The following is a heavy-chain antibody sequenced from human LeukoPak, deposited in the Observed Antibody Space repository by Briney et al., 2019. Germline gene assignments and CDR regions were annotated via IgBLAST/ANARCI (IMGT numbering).Heavy chain of an antibody. V-gene: IGHV3-74*01. CDR2: INSDGSST. CDR3: ARSGSYYSNWFDP. Sequence: GGSLRLSCAASGFTFSSYWMHWVRQAPGKGLVWVSRINSDGSSTSYADSVKGRFTISRDNAKNTLYLQMNSLRAEDTAVYYCARSGSYYSNWFDPWGQGTLVTVSS. CDR1: GFTFSSYW. D-gene: IGHD3-10*01. J-gene: IGHJ5*02.